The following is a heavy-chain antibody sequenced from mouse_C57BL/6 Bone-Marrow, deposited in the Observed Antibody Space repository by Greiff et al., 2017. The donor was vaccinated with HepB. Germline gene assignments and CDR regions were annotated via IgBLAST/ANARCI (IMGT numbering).Heavy chain of an antibody. CDR3: ASHITTVVAKDWYFDV. CDR2: IRNKANGYTT. J-gene: IGHJ1*03. D-gene: IGHD1-1*01. V-gene: IGHV7-3*01. CDR1: GFTFTDYY. Sequence: DVMLVESGGGLVQPGGSLSLSCAASGFTFTDYYMSWVRQPPGKALEWLGFIRNKANGYTTEYSASVKGRFTISRDNSQSILYLQMNALRAEDSATYYCASHITTVVAKDWYFDVWGTGTTVTVSS.